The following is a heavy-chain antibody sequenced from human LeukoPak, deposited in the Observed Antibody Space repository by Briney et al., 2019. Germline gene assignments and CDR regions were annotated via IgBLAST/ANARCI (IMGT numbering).Heavy chain of an antibody. CDR3: ATYRQVLLPFES. Sequence: GGSLRLSCAASGFTFSDYYMSWIRQAPGKGLEWVSYISSSGSTIYYADSVKGRFPISRDNSESTLSLQMNSLRAEDTAIYYCATYRQVLLPFESWGQGTLVTVSS. J-gene: IGHJ4*02. CDR2: ISSSGSTI. V-gene: IGHV3-11*01. D-gene: IGHD2-8*02. CDR1: GFTFSDYY.